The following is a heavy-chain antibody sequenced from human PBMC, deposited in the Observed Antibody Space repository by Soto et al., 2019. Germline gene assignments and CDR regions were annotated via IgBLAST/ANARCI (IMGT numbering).Heavy chain of an antibody. CDR2: FGSSGDS. V-gene: IGHV3-13*01. CDR3: AKDFSSESYSYYYYGLDL. CDR1: IFTFSRYE. Sequence: GGSLRLSCAAPIFTFSRYENHWVRQAPGRGLEWVSAFGSSGDSYCPGSVKGRFTISRDNAKSTLHLQMNSLGAEDTALNYCAKDFSSESYSYYYYGLDLWAQGATVTVSS. J-gene: IGHJ6*02. D-gene: IGHD1-26*01.